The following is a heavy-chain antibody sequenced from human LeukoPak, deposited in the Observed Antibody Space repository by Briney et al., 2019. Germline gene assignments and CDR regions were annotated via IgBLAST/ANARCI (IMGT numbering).Heavy chain of an antibody. CDR3: ARGPPYCGGDCYSGAFDI. D-gene: IGHD2-21*02. J-gene: IGHJ3*02. CDR1: GFTFSSYA. V-gene: IGHV3-30*04. Sequence: GGSLRLSCAASGFTFSSYAMHWVRQAPGKGLEWVAVISYDGSNKYYADSAKGRFTISRDNSKNTLYLQMNSLRAEDTAVYYCARGPPYCGGDCYSGAFDIWGQGTMVTVSS. CDR2: ISYDGSNK.